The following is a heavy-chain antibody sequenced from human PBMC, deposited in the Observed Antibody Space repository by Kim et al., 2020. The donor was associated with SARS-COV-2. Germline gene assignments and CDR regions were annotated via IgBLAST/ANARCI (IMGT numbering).Heavy chain of an antibody. J-gene: IGHJ4*02. V-gene: IGHV1-69*04. D-gene: IGHD3-10*01. CDR1: GGTFSSYA. CDR3: ASSGTLSMVRGVIINTPVDY. Sequence: SVKVSCKASGGTFSSYAISWVRQAPGQGLEWMGRIIPILGIANYAQKFQGRVTITADKSTSTAYMELSSLRSEDTAVYYCASSGTLSMVRGVIINTPVDYWGQEPLVTVSS. CDR2: IIPILGIA.